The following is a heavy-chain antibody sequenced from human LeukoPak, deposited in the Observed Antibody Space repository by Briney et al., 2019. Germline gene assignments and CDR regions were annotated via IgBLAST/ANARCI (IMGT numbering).Heavy chain of an antibody. Sequence: GGSLRLSCAASGFTFTSYALSWVRQAPGKGLEWVSGISGTGDYTSYADSVKGRFAISRDNSKNTLYLQLNSLRAGDTAVYYCAREPGTTLLTRLYLWGQGTLVTVSS. CDR1: GFTFTSYA. CDR3: AREPGTTLLTRLYL. CDR2: ISGTGDYT. D-gene: IGHD3-16*01. J-gene: IGHJ4*02. V-gene: IGHV3-23*01.